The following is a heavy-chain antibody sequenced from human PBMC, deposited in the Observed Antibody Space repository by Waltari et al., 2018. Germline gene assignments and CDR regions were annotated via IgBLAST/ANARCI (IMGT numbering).Heavy chain of an antibody. CDR1: GFRLSDYW. CDR3: ARDRYGGYSHWYLDF. CDR2: IKNKADGGTT. D-gene: IGHD5-18*01. Sequence: EVELEASGGDLVQPGGSLRLSCGASGFRLSDYWMSWVRQVPGKGLEWIVCIKNKADGGTTSYAGSVKGRFIVSRDDSKNTLSLQMSSLKTEDTAVYFCARDRYGGYSHWYLDFWGPGTPVTISS. J-gene: IGHJ2*01. V-gene: IGHV3-72*01.